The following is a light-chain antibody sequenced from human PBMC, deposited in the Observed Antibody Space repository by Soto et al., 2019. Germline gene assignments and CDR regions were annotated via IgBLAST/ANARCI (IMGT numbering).Light chain of an antibody. Sequence: EIALTQSPGTLSFSPGERATLSCRASQSVTSNYLAWYQQKPGQAPRLLMFGASIRDTGIPDRFSGSGSGTDFTLTISRLEPEDFAVFYCHQYGSSPGTFGQGTKVDIK. J-gene: IGKJ1*01. CDR3: HQYGSSPGT. V-gene: IGKV3-20*01. CDR1: QSVTSNY. CDR2: GAS.